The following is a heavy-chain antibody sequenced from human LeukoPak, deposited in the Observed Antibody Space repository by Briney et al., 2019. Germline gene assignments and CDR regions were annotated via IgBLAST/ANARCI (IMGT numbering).Heavy chain of an antibody. J-gene: IGHJ4*02. CDR1: GGSISRYY. CDR2: NYTSGST. Sequence: SETLSLLCPVPGGSISRYYWSWIRQPAGKGLEWIGRNYTSGSTNYNPSLNSRVTVSVDTSKNQLSLKLSSVTAADTAVYYCARGSSFDYWGQGTLVTVSS. V-gene: IGHV4-4*07. CDR3: ARGSSFDY.